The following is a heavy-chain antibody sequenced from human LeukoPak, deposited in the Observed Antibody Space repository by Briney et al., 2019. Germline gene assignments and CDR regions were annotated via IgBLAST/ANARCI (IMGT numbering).Heavy chain of an antibody. CDR1: GGSFSGYY. CDR2: INHSGST. J-gene: IGHJ5*01. CDR3: ARSHYYDSSGSHNNWFDP. Sequence: PSETLSLTCAVYGGSFSGYYWTYIRQPPGKGLEWIGEINHSGSTNYNPSLKSRVTISVDTSKNQLSLKLSSVTAADTAVYYCARSHYYDSSGSHNNWFDPWGQGTLVTVSS. V-gene: IGHV4-34*01. D-gene: IGHD3-22*01.